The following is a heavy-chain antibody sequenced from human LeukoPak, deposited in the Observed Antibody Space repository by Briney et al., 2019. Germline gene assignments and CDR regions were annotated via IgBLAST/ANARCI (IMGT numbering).Heavy chain of an antibody. CDR3: ATAVAEGSYFDY. D-gene: IGHD2-15*01. V-gene: IGHV1-69*06. J-gene: IGHJ4*02. CDR1: GGTFSSYA. Sequence: SVKVSCKASGGTFSSYAISWVRQAPGQGLEWMGGIIPIFGTAIYAQKFQGRVTMTEDTSTDTAYMELSSLRSEDTAVYYCATAVAEGSYFDYWGQGTLVTVSS. CDR2: IIPIFGTA.